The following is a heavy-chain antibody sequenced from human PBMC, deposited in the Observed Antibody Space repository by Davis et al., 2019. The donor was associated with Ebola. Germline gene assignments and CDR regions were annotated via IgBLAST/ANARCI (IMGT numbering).Heavy chain of an antibody. CDR1: GYTFTSYG. CDR3: ARGGIAAQTAHYYYGMDV. CDR2: MNPNNGNT. V-gene: IGHV1-8*02. J-gene: IGHJ6*02. Sequence: ASVKVSCKASGYTFTSYGISWVRQAPGQGLEWMGWMNPNNGNTGYAQKFQGRVTMTRNTSISTAYMELSSLRSEDTAVYYCARGGIAAQTAHYYYGMDVWGQGTTVTVSS. D-gene: IGHD6-6*01.